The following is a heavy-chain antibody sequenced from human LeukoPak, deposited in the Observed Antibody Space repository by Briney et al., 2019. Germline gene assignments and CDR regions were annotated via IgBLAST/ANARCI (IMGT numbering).Heavy chain of an antibody. D-gene: IGHD3-10*01. CDR3: ARAALGHYFYYMDV. V-gene: IGHV4-61*02. J-gene: IGHJ6*03. Sequence: SQTLSLTCTVSGASPSSGSYYWSWIRQPAGKGLEWIGRIYTSGSTNDNPSLKNRVTISIDTSKNQFSLILKSVTAADTAVYYCARAALGHYFYYMDVWGKGTTVTVSS. CDR1: GASPSSGSYY. CDR2: IYTSGST.